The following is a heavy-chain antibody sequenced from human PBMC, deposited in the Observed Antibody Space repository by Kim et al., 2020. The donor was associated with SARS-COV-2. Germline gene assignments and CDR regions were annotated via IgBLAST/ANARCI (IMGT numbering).Heavy chain of an antibody. CDR2: IYHSGST. CDR1: GGSISSGGYS. Sequence: SETLSLTCAVSGGSISSGGYSWSWIRQPPGKGLEWIGYIYHSGSTYYNPSLKSRVTISVDRSKNQFSLKLSSVTAADTAVYYCARDATGMYAFDIWGQGTMVTVSS. D-gene: IGHD2-15*01. J-gene: IGHJ3*02. V-gene: IGHV4-30-2*01. CDR3: ARDATGMYAFDI.